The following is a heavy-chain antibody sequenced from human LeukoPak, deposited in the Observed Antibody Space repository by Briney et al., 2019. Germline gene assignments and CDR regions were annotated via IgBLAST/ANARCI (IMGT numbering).Heavy chain of an antibody. CDR1: AYTFTGYY. Sequence: GASLKVSCKASAYTFTGYYMHWLRQAPGQGLDWMGWITPNSGGTNYTQNFQGRVTMTRDTSISTAYMELSRLRSDDTAVYYCARSMQQLRHFQHWGQGTLVTVSS. J-gene: IGHJ1*01. CDR2: ITPNSGGT. V-gene: IGHV1-2*02. CDR3: ARSMQQLRHFQH. D-gene: IGHD6-13*01.